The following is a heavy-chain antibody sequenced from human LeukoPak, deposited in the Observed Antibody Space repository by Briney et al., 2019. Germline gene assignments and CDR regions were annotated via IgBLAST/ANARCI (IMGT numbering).Heavy chain of an antibody. D-gene: IGHD2-15*01. CDR2: INPNSGGT. J-gene: IGHJ4*02. Sequence: GASVKVSCKASGGTFSSYTISWVRQAPGQGLEWMGRINPNSGGTNYAQKFQGRVAMTRDTSISTAYMELSRLRSDDTAVYYCARDSSGRQSGDYWGQGTLVTVSS. CDR1: GGTFSSYT. CDR3: ARDSSGRQSGDY. V-gene: IGHV1-2*06.